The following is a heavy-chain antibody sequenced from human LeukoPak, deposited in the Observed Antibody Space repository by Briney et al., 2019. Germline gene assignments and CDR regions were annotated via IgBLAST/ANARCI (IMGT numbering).Heavy chain of an antibody. J-gene: IGHJ3*02. CDR2: ISWNSGSI. D-gene: IGHD6-19*01. CDR3: AKDRQWLDAFDI. Sequence: GGSLRLSCAASGFTFDDYAMHWVRQAPGKGLEWVSGISWNSGSIGYADSVKGRFTISRDNAKNSLYLQMNSLRAEDTAVYYCAKDRQWLDAFDIWGQGTLVTVSS. V-gene: IGHV3-9*01. CDR1: GFTFDDYA.